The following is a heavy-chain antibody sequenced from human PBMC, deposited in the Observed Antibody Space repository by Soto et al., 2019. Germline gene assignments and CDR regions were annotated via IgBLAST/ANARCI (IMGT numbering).Heavy chain of an antibody. CDR2: ISGSGGST. D-gene: IGHD6-19*01. Sequence: GSLRLPCAASGFTFSSYAMSWVRQATGKGLEWVSAISGSGGSTYYADSVKGRFTISRDNSKNTMYMQMNSLRAEDTAVYYCATRTGWYHDYWGQGTLVTVSS. CDR3: ATRTGWYHDY. V-gene: IGHV3-23*01. CDR1: GFTFSSYA. J-gene: IGHJ4*02.